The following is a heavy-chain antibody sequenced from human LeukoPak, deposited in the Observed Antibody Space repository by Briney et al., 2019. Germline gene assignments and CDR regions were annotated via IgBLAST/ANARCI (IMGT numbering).Heavy chain of an antibody. CDR3: ARAPRDYYVDY. CDR2: IYPGDSDT. J-gene: IGHJ4*02. V-gene: IGHV5-51*01. CDR1: GYSFTSYW. Sequence: GESLKISCRGSGYSFTSYWIGWVRQMPGKGLVWMGIIYPGDSDTRYGPSFQGQVNISADKSISTAYLQWSSLKASDTAMYYCARAPRDYYVDYWGQGTLVTVSS. D-gene: IGHD3-3*01.